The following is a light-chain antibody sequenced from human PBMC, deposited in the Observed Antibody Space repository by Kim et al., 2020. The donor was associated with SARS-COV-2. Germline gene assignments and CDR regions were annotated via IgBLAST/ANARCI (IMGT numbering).Light chain of an antibody. CDR2: QAS. V-gene: IGKV1-5*03. CDR1: QSVDSW. CDR3: KQYETYWT. Sequence: DIQMTQSPSTVSAFVGNRVTITCRASQSVDSWLAWYQQKPGKAPKLLIYQASKLASGVPSRFSGSGSGADFTLTISNLQPDDSAIYYCKQYETYWTFGPGTKVDIK. J-gene: IGKJ1*01.